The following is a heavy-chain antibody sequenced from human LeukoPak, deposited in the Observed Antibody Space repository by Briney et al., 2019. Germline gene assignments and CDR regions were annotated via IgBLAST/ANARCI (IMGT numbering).Heavy chain of an antibody. D-gene: IGHD2-21*01. Sequence: GGSLRLSCAASGFTFSSYSMNWVRQAPGKGLEWVSSISSSSSYIYYADSVKGRFTISRDNAKNSLYLQMNSLRAEDTAVYYCARDSHGDSAFDIWGQGTMVTVSS. J-gene: IGHJ3*02. V-gene: IGHV3-21*01. CDR3: ARDSHGDSAFDI. CDR2: ISSSSSYI. CDR1: GFTFSSYS.